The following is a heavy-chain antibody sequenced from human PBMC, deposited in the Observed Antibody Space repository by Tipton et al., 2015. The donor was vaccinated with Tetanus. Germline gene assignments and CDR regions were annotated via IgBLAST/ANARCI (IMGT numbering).Heavy chain of an antibody. J-gene: IGHJ4*02. CDR2: IYDSGNT. CDR1: GGSISTGGYS. V-gene: IGHV4-31*03. Sequence: LRLSCTVSGGSISTGGYSWNWIRQLPGKGLEWIGYIYDSGNTHYNPSLKSRVTISIDGSKTQFSLKLTSVTAAGTAVYYCARNHPPRGYPYGGFHSWGQGTLVTVSS. CDR3: ARNHPPRGYPYGGFHS. D-gene: IGHD5-12*01.